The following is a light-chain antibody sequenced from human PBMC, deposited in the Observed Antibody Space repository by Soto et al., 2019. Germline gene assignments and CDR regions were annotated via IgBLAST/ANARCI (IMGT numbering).Light chain of an antibody. Sequence: DIVMTQSPDSLAVSLGERATINCKSSQSVLYSSNNKNYLAWYQQKPGQPPKLLIYWASTRESGVPDRFSGSGSGTDFILTISSLQAEDVAVYYCQQYYSTPGTFGQGTKVDIK. CDR1: QSVLYSSNNKNY. J-gene: IGKJ1*01. V-gene: IGKV4-1*01. CDR3: QQYYSTPGT. CDR2: WAS.